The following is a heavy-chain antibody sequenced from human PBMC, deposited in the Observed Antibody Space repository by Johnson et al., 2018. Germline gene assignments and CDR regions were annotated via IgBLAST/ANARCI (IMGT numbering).Heavy chain of an antibody. D-gene: IGHD5-18*01. Sequence: QVQLVQSGGGVVQPGRSLRLSCAASGFTFSSYGMHWVRQAPGKGLEWVAVISYDGSNKYYADSVKGRFTISRDNSKNTLYLQMNSMRAEDTALYYFAKSGDTAMVNYYYYYGMDVWGQGTTVTVSS. J-gene: IGHJ6*02. CDR2: ISYDGSNK. V-gene: IGHV3-30*18. CDR3: AKSGDTAMVNYYYYYGMDV. CDR1: GFTFSSYG.